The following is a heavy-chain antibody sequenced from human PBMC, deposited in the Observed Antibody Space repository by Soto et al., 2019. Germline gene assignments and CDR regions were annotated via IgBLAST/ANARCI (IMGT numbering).Heavy chain of an antibody. CDR2: VNHGGTS. V-gene: IGHV4-34*01. CDR3: ARVPDR. J-gene: IGHJ5*02. Sequence: SETLSLTCAVHGGSFSGYYWDCIRQPPGKGQGWIGEVNHGGTSNYNPSLKSRAIISVDTSKNQFSLKLTSVTAADTAVYYCARVPDRWGQGTLVTVSS. D-gene: IGHD2-2*01. CDR1: GGSFSGYY.